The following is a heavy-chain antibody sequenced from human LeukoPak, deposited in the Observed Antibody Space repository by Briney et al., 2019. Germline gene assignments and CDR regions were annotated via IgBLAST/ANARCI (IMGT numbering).Heavy chain of an antibody. V-gene: IGHV3-23*01. D-gene: IGHD2-2*01. CDR1: GFTFSSYA. CDR3: AKHSGTVVPAADDAFDI. Sequence: GGSLRLSCAASGFTFSSYAMSWVRQAPGKGLEWVSAISGSGGSTYYADSVKGRFTISGDNSKNTLYLQMNSLRAEDTAVYYCAKHSGTVVPAADDAFDIWGQGTMVTVSS. J-gene: IGHJ3*02. CDR2: ISGSGGST.